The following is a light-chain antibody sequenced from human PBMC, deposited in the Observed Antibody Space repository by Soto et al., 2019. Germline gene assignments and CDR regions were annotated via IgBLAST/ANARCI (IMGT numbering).Light chain of an antibody. CDR3: QQLNSYLFT. V-gene: IGKV1-9*01. Sequence: DIQLTQSPSFLSASVGDRVTSTCRASQGISSHLAWYQQKPGKATKLLIYAASNLHSGVTSRFSGSGTGTEFTLTITSLQPEDFATYDCQQLNSYLFTCGPVPKVDI. CDR2: AAS. CDR1: QGISSH. J-gene: IGKJ3*01.